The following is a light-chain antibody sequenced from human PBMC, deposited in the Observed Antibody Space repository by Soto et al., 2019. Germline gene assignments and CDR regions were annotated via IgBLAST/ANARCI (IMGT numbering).Light chain of an antibody. CDR2: DAS. CDR3: QQYNYWPPIT. V-gene: IGKV3-15*01. CDR1: QSVSSQ. J-gene: IGKJ1*01. Sequence: EVVLTQSPATLSVSPGERATLSCRASQSVSSQLAWYQQKLGQAPRLLIYDASTRATGIPARFSGSGSGTEFTLTISSLQSEDFAVYYCQQYNYWPPITFGQGTKVDIK.